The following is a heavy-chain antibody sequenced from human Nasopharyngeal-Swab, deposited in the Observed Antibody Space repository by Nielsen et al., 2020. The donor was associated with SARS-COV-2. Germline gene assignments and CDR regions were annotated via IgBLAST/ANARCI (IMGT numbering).Heavy chain of an antibody. CDR2: ISGSGGST. D-gene: IGHD2-2*02. V-gene: IGHV3-23*01. CDR3: AKDLTAIRYYFDY. CDR1: GFTFSSYS. Sequence: GGSLRLSCAASGFTFSSYSMNWVRQAPGKGLEWVSAISGSGGSTYYADSVKGRFTISRDNSKNTLYLQMNSLRAEDTAVYYCAKDLTAIRYYFDYWGQGTLVTVSS. J-gene: IGHJ4*02.